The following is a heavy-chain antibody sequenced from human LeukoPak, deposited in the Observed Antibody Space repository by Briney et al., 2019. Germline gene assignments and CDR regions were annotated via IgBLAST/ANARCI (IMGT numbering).Heavy chain of an antibody. Sequence: PSETLSLTCTVSGYSVGSGYFWGWIRQPPGKRLEWIGNMYHTGTTYYNPSLKSRVTITIDTSKNQFSLKLRSVTAADTAVYYCVSPKTNGWFDSWGQGSLVTVSS. CDR1: GYSVGSGYF. CDR3: VSPKTNGWFDS. D-gene: IGHD2-8*01. J-gene: IGHJ5*01. CDR2: MYHTGTT. V-gene: IGHV4-38-2*02.